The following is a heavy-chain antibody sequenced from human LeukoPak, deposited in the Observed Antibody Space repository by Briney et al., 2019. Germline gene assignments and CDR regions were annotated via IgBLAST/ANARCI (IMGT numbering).Heavy chain of an antibody. Sequence: GASLKDSCKDSVYTFTSYRTSWVRQAPGQGLEWMGVISAYNCKTQYPQKLQRRVTMTNDTSTSRAYMEVRRLRSDDTGVYYCARDCRSHTWSWFDPGGGGPVVSVFS. CDR1: VYTFTSYR. D-gene: IGHD1-1*01. CDR2: ISAYNCKT. CDR3: ARDCRSHTWSWFDP. J-gene: IGHJ5*02. V-gene: IGHV1-18*01.